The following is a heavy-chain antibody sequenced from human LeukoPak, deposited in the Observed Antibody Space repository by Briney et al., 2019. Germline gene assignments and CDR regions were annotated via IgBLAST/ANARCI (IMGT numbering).Heavy chain of an antibody. CDR3: VRDGSGYDY. D-gene: IGHD6-19*01. CDR2: INQGGSEK. CDR1: GFTFSNYW. V-gene: IGHV3-7*05. Sequence: GGSLGLPCAASGFTFSNYWMSWFRKAPGKGLEWVANINQGGSEKYYLNSVKGRFTISRDNAKNSLYLQMNSLRTDDTAIYYCVRDGSGYDYWGQGTLVTVSS. J-gene: IGHJ4*02.